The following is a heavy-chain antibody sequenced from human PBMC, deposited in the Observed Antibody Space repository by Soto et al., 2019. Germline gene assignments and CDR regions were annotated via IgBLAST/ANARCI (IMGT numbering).Heavy chain of an antibody. D-gene: IGHD3-3*01. Sequence: QITLNESGPTQVKPRQTLTLTCTFSGFSLTTSGVGVGWIRQSPGKAPEWLALIYWDDDKRYSPSLKSRITNTKDTSKNQVVLTMADLDPADTATYYCAHRVLRTVFGLVTTTAIYFDFWGQGTPVAVSS. CDR3: AHRVLRTVFGLVTTTAIYFDF. CDR2: IYWDDDK. V-gene: IGHV2-5*02. CDR1: GFSLTTSGVG. J-gene: IGHJ4*02.